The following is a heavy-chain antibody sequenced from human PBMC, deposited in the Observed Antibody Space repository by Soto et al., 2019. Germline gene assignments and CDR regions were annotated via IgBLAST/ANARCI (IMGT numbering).Heavy chain of an antibody. V-gene: IGHV4-59*01. Sequence: SETLSLTCTVSGGSISSYYWSWIRQPPGKGLEWIGYIYYSGSTNYNPSLKSRVTISVDTSKNQFSLKLSSVTAADTAVYYCARAGSSGYPAGEFDYWGQGTLVTVSS. CDR1: GGSISSYY. CDR2: IYYSGST. D-gene: IGHD3-22*01. CDR3: ARAGSSGYPAGEFDY. J-gene: IGHJ4*02.